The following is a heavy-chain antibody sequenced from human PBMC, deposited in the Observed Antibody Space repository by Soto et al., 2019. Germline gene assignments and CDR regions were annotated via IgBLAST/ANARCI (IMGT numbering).Heavy chain of an antibody. J-gene: IGHJ3*02. Sequence: GKSLKISCKGSGYSFTSYWIGWVRQMPGKGLEWMGIIYPGDSDTRYSPSFQGQVTISADKSISTAYLQWSSLKASDTAMYYCATQTEEYSGSLPAAFDIWGQGTMVTVSS. CDR2: IYPGDSDT. CDR1: GYSFTSYW. V-gene: IGHV5-51*01. D-gene: IGHD1-26*01. CDR3: ATQTEEYSGSLPAAFDI.